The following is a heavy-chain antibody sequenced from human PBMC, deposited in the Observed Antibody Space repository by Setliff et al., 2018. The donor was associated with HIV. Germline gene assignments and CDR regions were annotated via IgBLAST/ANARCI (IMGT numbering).Heavy chain of an antibody. CDR2: INGDGSDT. CDR3: AKVRMVTPENLDY. D-gene: IGHD2-15*01. J-gene: IGHJ4*02. V-gene: IGHV3-74*01. Sequence: GGSLRLSCAASGFTFSGYWMHWVRQAPGKGLVWVSRINGDGSDTVYADSVKGRFTISRDNAKNTLYLQMNSLRAEDTAVYYCAKVRMVTPENLDYWGQGTLVTVSS. CDR1: GFTFSGYW.